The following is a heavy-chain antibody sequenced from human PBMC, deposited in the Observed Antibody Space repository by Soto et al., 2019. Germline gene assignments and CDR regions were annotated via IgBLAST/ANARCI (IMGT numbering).Heavy chain of an antibody. CDR1: GGTFSSYA. Sequence: SVKVSCKASGGTFSSYAISWVRQAPGQGLEWMGGIIPIFGTANYAQKFQGRVTITADESTSTAYMELSSLRSEDTAVYYCARPIYVDTAMVADPFDIWGQGTMVTVSS. V-gene: IGHV1-69*13. CDR3: ARPIYVDTAMVADPFDI. D-gene: IGHD5-18*01. J-gene: IGHJ3*02. CDR2: IIPIFGTA.